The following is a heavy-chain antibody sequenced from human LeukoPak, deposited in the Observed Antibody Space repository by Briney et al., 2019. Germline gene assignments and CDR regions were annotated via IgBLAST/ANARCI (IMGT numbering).Heavy chain of an antibody. Sequence: ASVKVSCKASGYTFTGYYMHWVRQAPGQGLEWMGWINPNSGGTNYAQNFQGRVTMTRDTSISTAYMELSRLRSDETAVYYCARGTYYYDSSGYYISDWFDPWGQGTLVTVSS. CDR2: INPNSGGT. D-gene: IGHD3-22*01. V-gene: IGHV1-2*02. J-gene: IGHJ5*02. CDR3: ARGTYYYDSSGYYISDWFDP. CDR1: GYTFTGYY.